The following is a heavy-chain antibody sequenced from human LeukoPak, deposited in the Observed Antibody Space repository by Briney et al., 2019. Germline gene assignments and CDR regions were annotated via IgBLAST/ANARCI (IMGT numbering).Heavy chain of an antibody. V-gene: IGHV3-11*01. D-gene: IGHD3-10*01. CDR1: GFTFSDYY. CDR3: ARASWTSGSYFDY. J-gene: IGHJ4*02. Sequence: RSGGSLRPTCAASGFTFSDYYMSWIRQAPWKGLEWVSYISNSGSIKNYADSVKGRFTISRDNAKNSLYLQMNSLRAEDTAVYYCARASWTSGSYFDYWGQGALVIVSS. CDR2: ISNSGSIK.